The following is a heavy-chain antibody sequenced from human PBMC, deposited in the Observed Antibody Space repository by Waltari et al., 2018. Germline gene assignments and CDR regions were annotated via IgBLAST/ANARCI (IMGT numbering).Heavy chain of an antibody. CDR3: ARRPAAIRGGAFDI. Sequence: QLQLQESGPGLVKPSETLSLTCTVSGGSISSSSYYWGWLRQPPGKGLEWIGSIYYSGSNCYTRALKRLVTMSVDTSKNQFSLKLASVTAADTAVYYCARRPAAIRGGAFDIWGQGTMVTVSS. CDR1: GGSISSSSYY. D-gene: IGHD2-2*02. J-gene: IGHJ3*02. V-gene: IGHV4-39*01. CDR2: IYYSGSN.